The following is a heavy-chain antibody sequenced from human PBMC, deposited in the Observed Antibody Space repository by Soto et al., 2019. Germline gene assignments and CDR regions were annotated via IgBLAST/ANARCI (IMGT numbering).Heavy chain of an antibody. CDR3: TTDSVAGTYNYYYYGMDV. CDR2: IKSKTDGGTT. CDR1: GFTFSNAW. Sequence: GGSLRLSCAASGFTFSNAWMSWVRQAPGKGLEWVGRIKSKTDGGTTDYAAPVKGRFTISRDDSKSTLYLQMNSLKTEDTAVYYCTTDSVAGTYNYYYYGMDVWGQGTTVTVSS. J-gene: IGHJ6*02. V-gene: IGHV3-15*01. D-gene: IGHD6-19*01.